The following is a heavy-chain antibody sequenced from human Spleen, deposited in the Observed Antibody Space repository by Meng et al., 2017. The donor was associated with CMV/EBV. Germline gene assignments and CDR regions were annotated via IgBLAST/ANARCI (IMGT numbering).Heavy chain of an antibody. CDR1: GDSVSSDTAA. CDR2: TYYRSKWFN. Sequence: SQTLSLTCAISGDSVSSDTAAWNWIRQSPSRGLEWLGRTYYRSKWFNDYAVSVKGRIIINADTSKNHFSLQLNSVTPEDTAVYYCTVTELGNGWFDPWGQGTLVTVSS. V-gene: IGHV6-1*01. J-gene: IGHJ5*02. CDR3: TVTELGNGWFDP. D-gene: IGHD7-27*01.